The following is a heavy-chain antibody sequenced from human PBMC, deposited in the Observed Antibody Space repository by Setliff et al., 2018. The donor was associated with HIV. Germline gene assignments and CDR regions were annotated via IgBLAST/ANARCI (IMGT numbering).Heavy chain of an antibody. D-gene: IGHD4-17*01. J-gene: IGHJ4*02. Sequence: SETLSLTCTVSGGSISSSSSFWGWIRQPPGKGLEWIGSIYYSGITYYNPSLQSRVTISVDTSKNQFSLKLSSVTAADTAVYYCARQKTVTTYFDYWGQGTLVTVSS. CDR1: GGSISSSSSF. V-gene: IGHV4-39*01. CDR2: IYYSGIT. CDR3: ARQKTVTTYFDY.